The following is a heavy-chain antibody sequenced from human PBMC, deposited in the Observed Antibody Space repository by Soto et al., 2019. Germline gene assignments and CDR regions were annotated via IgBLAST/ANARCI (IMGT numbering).Heavy chain of an antibody. J-gene: IGHJ4*02. CDR3: ARVREQWLVRAAADYFDY. CDR2: INAGNGNT. V-gene: IGHV1-3*01. Sequence: QVQLVQSGAEVKKPGASVKVSCKASGYTFTSYAMHWVRQAPGQRLEWMGWINAGNGNTKYSQKFQGRVTITRDTSASTAYMELSSLRSEDTAVYYCARVREQWLVRAAADYFDYWGQGTLVTVSS. CDR1: GYTFTSYA. D-gene: IGHD6-19*01.